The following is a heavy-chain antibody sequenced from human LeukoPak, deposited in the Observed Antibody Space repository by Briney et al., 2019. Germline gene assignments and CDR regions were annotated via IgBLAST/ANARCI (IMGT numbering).Heavy chain of an antibody. Sequence: SETLSLTCIVSGDSISSTSYYWAWIRQPPGKGLGWIGMIFYSGSAYYTPSLRGRVTLSVDTSRNQFSLNLISVTAADPGVYFCARQQSDTSLFDPWGQGTLVTVSS. CDR1: GDSISSTSYY. CDR3: ARQQSDTSLFDP. D-gene: IGHD2-21*02. J-gene: IGHJ5*02. CDR2: IFYSGSA. V-gene: IGHV4-39*01.